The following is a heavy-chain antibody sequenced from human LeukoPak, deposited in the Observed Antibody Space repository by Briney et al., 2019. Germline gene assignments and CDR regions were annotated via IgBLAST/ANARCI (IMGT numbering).Heavy chain of an antibody. V-gene: IGHV4-31*03. CDR2: IYHTGST. J-gene: IGHJ4*02. D-gene: IGHD3-22*01. CDR1: GGSVSSGYYY. Sequence: SETLSLTCTVSGGSVSSGYYYWSWIRQHPGKGLEWIGCIYHTGSTHYNPSLKSRVTMSVDTSKNQISLKLSSVTAADTAVYYCARDRRYYDSSDFLRGDFDYWGQGTLVTVSS. CDR3: ARDRRYYDSSDFLRGDFDY.